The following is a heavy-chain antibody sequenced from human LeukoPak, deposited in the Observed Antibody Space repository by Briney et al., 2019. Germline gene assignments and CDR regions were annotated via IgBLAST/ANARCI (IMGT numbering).Heavy chain of an antibody. CDR3: ARGGVGYYDILTGYYPIPYFDY. Sequence: SETLSLTCTVSGGSISSGDYYWSWIRQPPGKGLEWIGYIYYSGSTNYNPSLKSRVTISVDTSKNQFSLKLSSVTAADTAVYYCARGGVGYYDILTGYYPIPYFDYWGQGTLVTVSS. CDR2: IYYSGST. CDR1: GGSISSGDYY. D-gene: IGHD3-9*01. V-gene: IGHV4-61*08. J-gene: IGHJ4*02.